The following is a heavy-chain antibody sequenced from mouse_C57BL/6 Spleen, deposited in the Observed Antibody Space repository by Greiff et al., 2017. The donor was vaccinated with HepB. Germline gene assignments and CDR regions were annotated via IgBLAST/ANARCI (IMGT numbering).Heavy chain of an antibody. J-gene: IGHJ4*01. CDR2: IYPGNSDT. D-gene: IGHD1-1*01. V-gene: IGHV1-5*01. CDR1: GYTFTSYW. CDR3: TRSGGSSYDYAMDY. Sequence: VQLQESATVLARPGASVKMSCKTSGYTFTSYWMHWVKQRPGQGLEWIGAIYPGNSDTSYNQKFKGKAKLTAVTSASTAYMELSSLTNEDSAVYYCTRSGGSSYDYAMDYWGQGTSVTVSS.